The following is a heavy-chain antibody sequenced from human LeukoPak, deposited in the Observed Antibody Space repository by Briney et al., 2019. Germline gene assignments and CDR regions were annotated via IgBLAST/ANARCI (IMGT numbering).Heavy chain of an antibody. CDR3: ARVGLYYASSGYATEGYYFDY. D-gene: IGHD3-22*01. Sequence: GGSLRLSCAASGFTFSSYAMSWVRQAPGKGLEWVSAISGSGGSTYYADSVKGRFTISRDNAKNSLYLQMNSLRAEDTALYYCARVGLYYASSGYATEGYYFDYWGQGTLVTVSS. V-gene: IGHV3-23*01. CDR1: GFTFSSYA. J-gene: IGHJ4*02. CDR2: ISGSGGST.